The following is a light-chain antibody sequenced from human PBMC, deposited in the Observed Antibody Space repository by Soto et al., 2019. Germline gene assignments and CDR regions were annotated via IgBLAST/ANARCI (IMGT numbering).Light chain of an antibody. J-gene: IGLJ2*01. Sequence: QSVLTQPASVSGSPGQSITISCTGTSSGVGTYDYVSWYQHHPGKAPQLMIYEVTNRPSGVSDRFSVSKSGKTASLTISGLQAEDESDYYCSSYTTTSTPVGFGGGTKRTVL. V-gene: IGLV2-14*01. CDR2: EVT. CDR1: SSGVGTYDY. CDR3: SSYTTTSTPVG.